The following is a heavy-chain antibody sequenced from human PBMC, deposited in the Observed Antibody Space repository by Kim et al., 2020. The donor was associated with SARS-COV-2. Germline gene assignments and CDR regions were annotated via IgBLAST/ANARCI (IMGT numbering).Heavy chain of an antibody. CDR3: TGRRFLEWLRHSQFDY. J-gene: IGHJ4*02. Sequence: SVKGRFTISRDDSKSIAYLQMNSLKTEDTAVYYCTGRRFLEWLRHSQFDYWGQGTLVTVSS. V-gene: IGHV3-49*02. D-gene: IGHD3-3*01.